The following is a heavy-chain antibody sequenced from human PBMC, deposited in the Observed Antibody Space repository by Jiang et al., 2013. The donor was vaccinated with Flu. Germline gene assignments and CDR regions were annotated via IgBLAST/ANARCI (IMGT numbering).Heavy chain of an antibody. Sequence: SLTCTVSGGSISSYYWSWIRQPPGKGLEWIGYIYYSGSTNYNPSLKSRVTISVDTSKNQFSLKLSSVTAADTAVYYCARVLTGTNEDDYYYYYGMDVWGQGTTVTVSS. D-gene: IGHD1-7*01. CDR2: IYYSGST. CDR1: GGSISSYY. V-gene: IGHV4-59*01. J-gene: IGHJ6*02. CDR3: ARVLTGTNEDDYYYYYGMDV.